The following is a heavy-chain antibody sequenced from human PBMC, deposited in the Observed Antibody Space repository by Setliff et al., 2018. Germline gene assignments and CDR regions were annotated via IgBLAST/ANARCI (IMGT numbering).Heavy chain of an antibody. D-gene: IGHD6-19*01. J-gene: IGHJ6*03. CDR2: IYTSGST. CDR1: GGSISSGSDY. CDR3: ARAISGWYSAFYYYMDV. Sequence: KSSETLSLTCSVSGGSISSGSDYWTWIRQPAGKGLEWIGHIYTSGSTNYNPSLKSRVTISVDTSKNQFSLKLSSVTAADTAVYYCARAISGWYSAFYYYMDVWGKGTTVT. V-gene: IGHV4-61*09.